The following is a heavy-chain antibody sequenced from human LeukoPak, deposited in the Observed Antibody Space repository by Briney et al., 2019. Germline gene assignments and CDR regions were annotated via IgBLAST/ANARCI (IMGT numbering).Heavy chain of an antibody. J-gene: IGHJ4*02. Sequence: ASVKVSCKASGYTFTDYYMHWVRQAPGQGLEWMGWSNPNSGDTNYAQKFQGRVTMTTDTSMTTAYMELRSLRSDDTAVYYCARDTDTYDSSGSYFDYWGQGTLVTVSS. CDR3: ARDTDTYDSSGSYFDY. CDR2: SNPNSGDT. D-gene: IGHD3-22*01. V-gene: IGHV1-2*02. CDR1: GYTFTDYY.